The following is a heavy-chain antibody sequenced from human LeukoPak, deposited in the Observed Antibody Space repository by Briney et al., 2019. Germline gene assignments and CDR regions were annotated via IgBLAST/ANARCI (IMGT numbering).Heavy chain of an antibody. V-gene: IGHV1-18*01. J-gene: IGHJ4*02. CDR3: ARRYCSSTSCSVYYFDY. Sequence: ASVKVSCKASGYTFTSYGISWVRQAPGQGLEWMGWISAYNGNTNYAQKLQGRVTMTTDTSTSTAYMELRSLRSDDTAVYYCARRYCSSTSCSVYYFDYWGQGTLVTVSA. D-gene: IGHD2-2*01. CDR1: GYTFTSYG. CDR2: ISAYNGNT.